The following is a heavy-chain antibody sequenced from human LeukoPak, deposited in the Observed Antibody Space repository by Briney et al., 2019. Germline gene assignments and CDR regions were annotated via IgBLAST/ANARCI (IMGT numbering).Heavy chain of an antibody. D-gene: IGHD3-22*01. J-gene: IGHJ5*02. CDR2: IYTSGST. Sequence: SETLSLTCTVSGGSISSYYWSWIRQPAGKGLEWIGRIYTSGSTNYNPSLKSRVTMSVDTSKNQFSLKLSSVTAADTAVYYCARDRAYYYDSSGYYYVRGGFDPWGRGTLVTVSS. CDR1: GGSISSYY. CDR3: ARDRAYYYDSSGYYYVRGGFDP. V-gene: IGHV4-4*07.